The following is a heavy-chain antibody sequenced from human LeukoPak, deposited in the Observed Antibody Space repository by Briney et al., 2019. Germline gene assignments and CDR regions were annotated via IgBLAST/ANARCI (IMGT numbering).Heavy chain of an antibody. J-gene: IGHJ6*02. CDR3: AREELNLYYYYYYGMDV. V-gene: IGHV4-34*01. CDR1: GGSFSGYY. CDR2: INHSGST. Sequence: SETLSLTCAVYGGSFSGYYWSWIRQPPGKGLEWIGEINHSGSTNYNPSLKSRVTISVDTSKNQFSLKLSSVTAADTAVYYCAREELNLYYYYYYGMDVWGQGTTVTVSS. D-gene: IGHD1-14*01.